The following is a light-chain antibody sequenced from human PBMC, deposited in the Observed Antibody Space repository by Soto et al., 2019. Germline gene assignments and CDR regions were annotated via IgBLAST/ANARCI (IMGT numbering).Light chain of an antibody. Sequence: DIQMTQPPSSLSASVGDRVTITCRASQAISKYLSWFHQRPGKAPKSLIHATSRLQSAVQSRFSARGSGTVFVLTIRALQTVDFATASCHQYESFPRTSGQGTKLDMK. CDR2: ATS. V-gene: IGKV1-16*01. CDR1: QAISKY. J-gene: IGKJ2*01. CDR3: HQYESFPRT.